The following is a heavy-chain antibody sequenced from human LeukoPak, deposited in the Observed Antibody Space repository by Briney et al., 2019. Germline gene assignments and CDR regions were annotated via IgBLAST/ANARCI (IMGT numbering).Heavy chain of an antibody. J-gene: IGHJ4*02. D-gene: IGHD5-18*01. Sequence: GGSLMLFCGAAGLTLSGYWRIWGLQDPANGLLLFSRINGDASSTSYADSVKGRFTISRDNAKSTLYLQMNSLRVEDTAVYYCARARGNTYGYFEYWGQGTLVTVSS. CDR2: INGDASST. CDR1: GLTLSGYW. V-gene: IGHV3-74*01. CDR3: ARARGNTYGYFEY.